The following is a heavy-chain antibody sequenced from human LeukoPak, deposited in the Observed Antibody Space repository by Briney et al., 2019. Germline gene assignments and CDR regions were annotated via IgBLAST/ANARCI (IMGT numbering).Heavy chain of an antibody. CDR3: ATYSSLNRREFQY. CDR2: IWYDGSKK. Sequence: GSLRLSCVASGFTFSSNGMYWVRQAPGKGLEWVSLIWYDGSKKYYVDSVKGRFTISRDNAKNSLYLQMNSLRAEDTAVYYCATYSSLNRREFQYWGQGTLLTVSS. V-gene: IGHV3-33*03. CDR1: GFTFSSNG. J-gene: IGHJ1*01. D-gene: IGHD3-22*01.